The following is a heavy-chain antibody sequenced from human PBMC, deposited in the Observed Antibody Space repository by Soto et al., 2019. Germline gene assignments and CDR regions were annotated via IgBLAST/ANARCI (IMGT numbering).Heavy chain of an antibody. CDR3: AKDGLWFGDPLPMGRAFDY. D-gene: IGHD3-10*01. V-gene: IGHV3-23*01. Sequence: EVQLLESGGGLVQPGGSLRLSCAASGFTFSSYAMSWVRQAPGKGLEWVSAISGSGGSTYYADSVKGRFTISRDNSKNTLYLQMNSLRAEDTAVYYCAKDGLWFGDPLPMGRAFDYWGQGTLVTVSS. CDR1: GFTFSSYA. CDR2: ISGSGGST. J-gene: IGHJ4*02.